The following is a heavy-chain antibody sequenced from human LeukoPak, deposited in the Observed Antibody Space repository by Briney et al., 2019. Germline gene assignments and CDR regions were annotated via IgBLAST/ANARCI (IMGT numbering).Heavy chain of an antibody. J-gene: IGHJ4*02. CDR1: GFTFSSYS. Sequence: GGSLRPSCAASGFTFSSYSMNWVRQAPGKGLEWVSSISSSSSYIYYADSVKGRFTISRDNAKNSLYLQMNSLRAEDTAIYYCVRGDRYFFDYWGQGTLVTVSS. CDR3: VRGDRYFFDY. V-gene: IGHV3-21*04. D-gene: IGHD1-14*01. CDR2: ISSSSSYI.